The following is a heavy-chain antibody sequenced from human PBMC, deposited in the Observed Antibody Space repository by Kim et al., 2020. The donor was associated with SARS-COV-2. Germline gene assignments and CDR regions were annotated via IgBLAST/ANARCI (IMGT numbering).Heavy chain of an antibody. CDR1: GGSISSYY. CDR3: ARARWLQLFVGAFDI. D-gene: IGHD5-12*01. CDR2: IYYSGST. Sequence: SETLSLTCTVSGGSISSYYWSWIRQPPGKGLEWIGYIYYSGSTNYNPSLKSRVTISVDTSKNQFSLKLSSVTAADTAVYYCARARWLQLFVGAFDIWGQGTMVTVSS. J-gene: IGHJ3*02. V-gene: IGHV4-59*01.